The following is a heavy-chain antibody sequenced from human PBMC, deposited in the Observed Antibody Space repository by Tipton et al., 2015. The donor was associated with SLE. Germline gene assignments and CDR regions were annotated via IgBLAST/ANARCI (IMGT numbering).Heavy chain of an antibody. D-gene: IGHD1-26*01. V-gene: IGHV4-38-2*02. J-gene: IGHJ4*02. CDR2: ISHSGSS. CDR3: VTKTGSYSDY. CDR1: GYSIRSGFS. Sequence: TLSLTCTVSGYSIRSGFSWGWIRQPPGKGLEWIAYISHSGSSDYNPSLRSRVTISRDTSRNQFSLKLSSVTAADTAVYYCVTKTGSYSDYWGRGTLLTVSS.